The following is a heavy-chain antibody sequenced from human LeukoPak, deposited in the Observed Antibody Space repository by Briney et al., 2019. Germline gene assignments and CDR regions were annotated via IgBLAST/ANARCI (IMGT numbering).Heavy chain of an antibody. CDR1: GGTFSSYA. J-gene: IGHJ4*02. V-gene: IGHV1-69*04. D-gene: IGHD4-11*01. CDR2: IIPILGIA. CDR3: ALTKSGSNYQYYFDY. Sequence: SVKVSCKASGGTFSSYAISWVRQAPGQGLEWTGRIIPILGIANYAQKFQGRVTITADKSTSTAYMELSSLRSEDTAVYYCALTKSGSNYQYYFDYWGQGTLVTVSS.